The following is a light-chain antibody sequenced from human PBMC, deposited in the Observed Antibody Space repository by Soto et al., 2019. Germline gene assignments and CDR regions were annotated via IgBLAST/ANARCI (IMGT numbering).Light chain of an antibody. V-gene: IGKV1-39*01. J-gene: IGKJ5*01. Sequence: DIQMTQSPPSVSASVGARVTITCRASQSISTYLNWYQQKPGKAPKLLIYAASTLQSGVPSRFSGSGSGTDFTLTISSLEPEDFAVYYCQQRSNWPITFGQGTRLEIK. CDR3: QQRSNWPIT. CDR1: QSISTY. CDR2: AAS.